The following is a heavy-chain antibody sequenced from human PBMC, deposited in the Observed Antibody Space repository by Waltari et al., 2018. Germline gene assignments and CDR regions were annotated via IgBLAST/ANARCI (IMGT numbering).Heavy chain of an antibody. V-gene: IGHV3-7*01. CDR3: ARAPELYFHAFDI. Sequence: EVQLVESGGGLVQPGGSLRLSCAASGFTFSSYWMSWVRQAPGKGLEWVANIKQDGSEKYYVDSVKGRFTISRDNAKNSLYLQMNSLRAEDTAVYYCARAPELYFHAFDIWGQGTMVTVSS. J-gene: IGHJ3*02. CDR2: IKQDGSEK. D-gene: IGHD1-7*01. CDR1: GFTFSSYW.